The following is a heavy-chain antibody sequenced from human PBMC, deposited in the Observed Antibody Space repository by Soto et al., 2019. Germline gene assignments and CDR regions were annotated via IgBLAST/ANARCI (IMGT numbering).Heavy chain of an antibody. CDR2: IWFDGDYK. CDR3: ARDDGRTPLDY. CDR1: EFNFSNYG. J-gene: IGHJ4*02. Sequence: QVQLVESGGAVVQPGRSLRLSCAASEFNFSNYGIHWVRQAPNKGLEWVAVIWFDGDYKYYADSVKGRFTISRDNSKNTLYLQMNSLRVVVTAVYYCARDDGRTPLDYWGQGTLVTVSS. V-gene: IGHV3-33*01. D-gene: IGHD1-7*01.